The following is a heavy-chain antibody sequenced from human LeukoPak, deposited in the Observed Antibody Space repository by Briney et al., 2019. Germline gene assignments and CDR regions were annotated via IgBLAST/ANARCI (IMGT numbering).Heavy chain of an antibody. Sequence: GGSLRLSCAASGFTFRSFVMHWVRQAPGKGLEWVAVISYDGNNKYYADSVKGRFTISRDNSKNTLYLQMNSLRAEDTAVYYCARVGGSGSYYNTVRNYYGMDVWGQGTTVTVSS. V-gene: IGHV3-30-3*01. D-gene: IGHD3-10*01. CDR2: ISYDGNNK. J-gene: IGHJ6*02. CDR1: GFTFRSFV. CDR3: ARVGGSGSYYNTVRNYYGMDV.